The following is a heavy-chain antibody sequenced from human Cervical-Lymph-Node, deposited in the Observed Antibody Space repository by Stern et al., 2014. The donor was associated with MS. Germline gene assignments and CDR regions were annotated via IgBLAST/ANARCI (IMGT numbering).Heavy chain of an antibody. CDR1: GFTFSNYW. V-gene: IGHV3-7*01. D-gene: IGHD3-22*01. J-gene: IGHJ6*02. CDR3: ARVEKYDRSGYYYTYYYYGMDV. CDR2: IKQDGSEK. Sequence: VQLVESGGGLVQPGGSLRLSCGASGFTFSNYWMSWVRQAPGKGLEWVANIKQDGSEKYYGDSVKGRFTISRDNAKNSLYLQMNSLRDEDTAVYYCARVEKYDRSGYYYTYYYYGMDVWGQGTTVTVSS.